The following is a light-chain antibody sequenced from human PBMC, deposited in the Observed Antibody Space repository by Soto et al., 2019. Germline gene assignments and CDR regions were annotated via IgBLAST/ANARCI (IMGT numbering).Light chain of an antibody. J-gene: IGKJ4*01. CDR1: QSVSSN. CDR3: QQYNNWPLT. V-gene: IGKV3-15*01. CDR2: GAS. Sequence: TQSPGTLSLSTGERDTLSCRASQSVSSNYLAWYQQKPGQAPRLLIYGASTRATGIPARFSGSGSGTEFTLTISSLQSEDFAVYYCQQYNNWPLTFGGGTKVAI.